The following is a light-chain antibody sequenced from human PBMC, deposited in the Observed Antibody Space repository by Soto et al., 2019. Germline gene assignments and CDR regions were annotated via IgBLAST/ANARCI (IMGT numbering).Light chain of an antibody. Sequence: DIQMTQSPSTLSAYVGDRVTISCWSSQSISSWLAWYQQKPGKAPKLLIYKASSLESGVPSRFSGSGSGTEFTLTISSLQPDDFATYYCQQYNSYSPTFGQGTKVDIK. CDR1: QSISSW. J-gene: IGKJ1*01. CDR3: QQYNSYSPT. V-gene: IGKV1-5*03. CDR2: KAS.